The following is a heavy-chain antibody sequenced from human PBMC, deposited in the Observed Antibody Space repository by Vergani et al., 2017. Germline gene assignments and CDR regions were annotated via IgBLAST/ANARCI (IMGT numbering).Heavy chain of an antibody. CDR3: ARDITLRSGYDTPSP. D-gene: IGHD5-12*01. CDR1: GFTFSACP. CDR2: ISARYPST. Sequence: EVQLLQSGGGVIQPGGSVRLSCAASGFTFSACPMTWVRQAPGKGLVWVSAISARYPSTYYANSVKGRFTISRDNSKNMLYLQMNSLRAEDTAVYYCARDITLRSGYDTPSPWGQGTLVTVSS. V-gene: IGHV3-23*01. J-gene: IGHJ5*02.